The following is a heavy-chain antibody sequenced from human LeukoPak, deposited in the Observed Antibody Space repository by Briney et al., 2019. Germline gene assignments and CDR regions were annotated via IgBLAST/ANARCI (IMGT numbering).Heavy chain of an antibody. CDR2: ISYDGSNK. V-gene: IGHV3-30-3*01. J-gene: IGHJ4*02. CDR1: GFTFSSYA. Sequence: PGRSLRLSCAASGFTFSSYAMHWVRQAPGKGLEWVAVISYDGSNKYYADSVKGRFTISRDNSKNTLYLQMNSLRAEDTAVYYCARDRPNGKAAVADSLDYWGQGTLVTVSS. CDR3: ARDRPNGKAAVADSLDY. D-gene: IGHD6-19*01.